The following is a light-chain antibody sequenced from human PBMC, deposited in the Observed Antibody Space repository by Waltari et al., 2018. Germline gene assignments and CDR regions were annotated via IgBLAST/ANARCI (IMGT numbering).Light chain of an antibody. CDR3: QQYYSRPRT. J-gene: IGKJ1*01. Sequence: DVVMTQSPDSLTVSLCERATITCKSSQSLLYSSNNMNYLAWYQQRPGQPPKLLIYWASTRESGVPDRFSGSGSGTDFTLTISSLQAEDVAVYYCQQYYSRPRTFGQGTKVEIK. CDR1: QSLLYSSNNMNY. V-gene: IGKV4-1*01. CDR2: WAS.